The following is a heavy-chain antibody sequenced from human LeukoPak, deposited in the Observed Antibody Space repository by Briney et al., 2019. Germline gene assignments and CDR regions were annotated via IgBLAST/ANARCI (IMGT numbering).Heavy chain of an antibody. CDR1: GFTFSSYA. Sequence: TGGSLRLSCAASGFTFSSYAMSWVRQAPGKGLQWVPALSGSGLSTYYADSVKGRFTISRDNSKNTLYLQMNSLRAEDTAVYYCTRLYYDNSGYIDYWGQGILVTVSS. CDR3: TRLYYDNSGYIDY. CDR2: LSGSGLST. V-gene: IGHV3-23*01. D-gene: IGHD3-22*01. J-gene: IGHJ4*02.